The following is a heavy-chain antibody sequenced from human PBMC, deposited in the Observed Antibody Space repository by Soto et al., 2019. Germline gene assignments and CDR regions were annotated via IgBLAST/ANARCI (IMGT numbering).Heavy chain of an antibody. Sequence: GASVKVSCKASGYTFTSYYMHWVRQAPGQGLERMGIINTSGGSTSYAQKKQGRVTMTRDTFTSTVYMDLRSLRSVDTAVYYCARDQGITTFGVYSMYYYGMDVWGPGTTVTVSS. J-gene: IGHJ6*02. CDR3: ARDQGITTFGVYSMYYYGMDV. CDR1: GYTFTSYY. D-gene: IGHD3-3*01. V-gene: IGHV1-46*01. CDR2: INTSGGST.